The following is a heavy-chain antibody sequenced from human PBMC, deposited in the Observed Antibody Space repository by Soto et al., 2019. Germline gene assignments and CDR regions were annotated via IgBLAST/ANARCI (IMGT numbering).Heavy chain of an antibody. CDR2: MNPNSGNT. CDR3: ARGKRPVRLRAFDY. V-gene: IGHV1-8*01. CDR1: GYTFTSYD. J-gene: IGHJ4*02. D-gene: IGHD3-10*01. Sequence: ASVKVSCKASGYTFTSYDINWVRQATGKGLEGMGWMNPNSGNTGDAQKFQGRVTMTRNTSISTAYMELSSLRSEDTAVYYCARGKRPVRLRAFDYWGQGTLVTVSS.